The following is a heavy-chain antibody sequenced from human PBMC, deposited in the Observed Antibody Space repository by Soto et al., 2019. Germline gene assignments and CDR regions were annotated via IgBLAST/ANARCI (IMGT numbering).Heavy chain of an antibody. Sequence: ASVKVSCKASGGTFSSYAISWVRQAPGQGLEWMGGIIPIFGTANYAQKFQGRVTITADESTSTAYMELSSLRSEDTAVYYCARDREYATVTPNWFDPWGQGTLVTVSS. CDR2: IIPIFGTA. D-gene: IGHD2-8*01. CDR1: GGTFSSYA. J-gene: IGHJ5*02. V-gene: IGHV1-69*13. CDR3: ARDREYATVTPNWFDP.